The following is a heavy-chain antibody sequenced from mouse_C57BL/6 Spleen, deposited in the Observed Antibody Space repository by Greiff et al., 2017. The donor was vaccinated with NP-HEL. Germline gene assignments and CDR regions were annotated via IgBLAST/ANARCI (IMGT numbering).Heavy chain of an antibody. CDR2: ILPGSGST. CDR1: FSPFPFSF. J-gene: IGHJ2*01. D-gene: IGHD1-1*01. Sequence: QGERQQFGGGRVKPGAPVKLSFPSPFSPFPFSFLYFFPPLPFPCLEWIGEILPGSGSTNYNEKFKGKATFTADTSSNTAYMQLSSLTTEDSAIYYCARDYGSSKGYWGQGTTLTVSS. CDR3: ARDYGSSKGY. V-gene: IGHV1-9*01.